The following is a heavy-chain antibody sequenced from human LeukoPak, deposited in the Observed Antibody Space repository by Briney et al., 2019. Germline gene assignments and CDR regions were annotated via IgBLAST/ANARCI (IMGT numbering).Heavy chain of an antibody. CDR1: GYTFTGYY. D-gene: IGHD3-10*01. CDR3: AREPRSGSVSLNWFDP. CDR2: ISPTSGGT. Sequence: WASVKVSCKASGYTFTGYYMHWVRQAPGQGLEWMGWISPTSGGTNYAQKFQGRVTMTRDTSISTAYMELSGLRSDDTAVYYCAREPRSGSVSLNWFDPWGQGTLVTVSS. J-gene: IGHJ5*02. V-gene: IGHV1-2*02.